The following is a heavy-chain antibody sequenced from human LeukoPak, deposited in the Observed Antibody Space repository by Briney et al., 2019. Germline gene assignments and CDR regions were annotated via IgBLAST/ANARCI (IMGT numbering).Heavy chain of an antibody. CDR3: ARETPDSSSWYRNAFDI. J-gene: IGHJ3*02. Sequence: GASVKVSCKASGYTFTSYAMNWVRQAPGQGLEWMGWINTNTGNPTYAQGFTGRFVFSLDTSVSTAYLQISSLKAEDTAVYYCARETPDSSSWYRNAFDIWGQGTMVTVSS. V-gene: IGHV7-4-1*02. D-gene: IGHD6-13*01. CDR1: GYTFTSYA. CDR2: INTNTGNP.